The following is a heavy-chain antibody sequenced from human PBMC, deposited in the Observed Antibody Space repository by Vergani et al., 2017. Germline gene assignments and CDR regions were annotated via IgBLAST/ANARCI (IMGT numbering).Heavy chain of an antibody. CDR3: ARDGEPATNPDYYYYYYMDV. D-gene: IGHD3-10*01. CDR2: ISPYKGKT. J-gene: IGHJ6*03. Sequence: QVQLVQSGVEVKKPGASVKVSCKASGYTFTSYAINWVRQAPGQGLEWMGWISPYKGKTNYAPKVQDRVTMTTDTSTNTAYMELRSLRSDDTAVYFCARDGEPATNPDYYYYYYMDVWGKGTTVTVSS. CDR1: GYTFTSYA. V-gene: IGHV1-18*01.